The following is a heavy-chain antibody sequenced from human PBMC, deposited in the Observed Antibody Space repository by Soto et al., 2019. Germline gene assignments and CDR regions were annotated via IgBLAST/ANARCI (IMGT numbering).Heavy chain of an antibody. J-gene: IGHJ4*02. CDR3: ARDREWLRFLGPYFDY. CDR2: MNPNSGNT. D-gene: IGHD5-12*01. Sequence: GASVKVSCKASGYSFTSYDINWVRQATGQGLEWMGWMNPNSGNTGYAQKFQGRVTMTRNTSISTAYMELSSLRSEDTAVYYCARDREWLRFLGPYFDYWGQGTLVTVSS. V-gene: IGHV1-8*01. CDR1: GYSFTSYD.